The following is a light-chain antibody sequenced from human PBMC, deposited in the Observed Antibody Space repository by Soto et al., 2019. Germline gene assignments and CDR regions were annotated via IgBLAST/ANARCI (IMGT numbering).Light chain of an antibody. CDR1: ESISGW. CDR2: KAS. V-gene: IGKV1-5*03. J-gene: IGKJ1*01. Sequence: DIQMTQSPSTLSASIGDRVTITWRASESISGWLAWYQQKPGKAPKLLIYKASSLESGVPSRFSGSGSGTEFTLTISSLQPDDFATYYCQKYNHYSGKFGQGTKVDIK. CDR3: QKYNHYSGK.